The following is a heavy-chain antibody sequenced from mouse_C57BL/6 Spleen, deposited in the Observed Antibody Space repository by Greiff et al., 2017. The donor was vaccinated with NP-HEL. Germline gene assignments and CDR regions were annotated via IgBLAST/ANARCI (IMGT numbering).Heavy chain of an antibody. CDR1: GYTFTSYW. V-gene: IGHV1-53*01. CDR2: INPSNGGT. Sequence: QVQLQQPGTELVKPGASVKLSCKASGYTFTSYWMHWVKQRPGQGLEWIGNINPSNGGTNYNEKFKSKATLTVDKSSSTAYMQLSSLTSEDSAVYYCARSITTVVAPYCFDYWGQGTTLTVSS. J-gene: IGHJ2*01. D-gene: IGHD1-1*01. CDR3: ARSITTVVAPYCFDY.